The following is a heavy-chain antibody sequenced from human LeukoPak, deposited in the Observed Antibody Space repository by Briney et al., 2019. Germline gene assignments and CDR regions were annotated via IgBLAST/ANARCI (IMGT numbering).Heavy chain of an antibody. CDR2: ISAYNGNT. D-gene: IGHD3-3*01. Sequence: PVASVKVPCKASGYTFTSYGISWVRQAPGQGLEWMGWISAYNGNTNYAQKLQGRVTMTTDTSTSTAYMELRSLRSDDTAVYYCARVSYPYYDFWSGYYKSTYYYYMDVWGKGTTVTVSS. CDR3: ARVSYPYYDFWSGYYKSTYYYYMDV. V-gene: IGHV1-18*01. CDR1: GYTFTSYG. J-gene: IGHJ6*03.